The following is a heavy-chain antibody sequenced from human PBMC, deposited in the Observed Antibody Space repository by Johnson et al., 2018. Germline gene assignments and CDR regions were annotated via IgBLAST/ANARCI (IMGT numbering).Heavy chain of an antibody. CDR1: GFTFDDYA. Sequence: EVQLVESGGGLVQPGRSLRLSCAASGFTFDDYAMHWVRQAPGKGLEWVSGIRWNSGSIGEADCVQGGFTLSRDNAKNSLYLKMNSLRAGDTALYSCAKDIAPAIAVAVDTQYYYYYGMDVWGQGTTVTVSS. CDR3: AKDIAPAIAVAVDTQYYYYYGMDV. J-gene: IGHJ6*02. V-gene: IGHV3-9*01. CDR2: IRWNSGSI. D-gene: IGHD6-19*01.